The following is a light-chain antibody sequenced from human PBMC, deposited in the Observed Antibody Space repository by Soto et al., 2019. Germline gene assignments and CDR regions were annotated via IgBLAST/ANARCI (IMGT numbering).Light chain of an antibody. CDR1: QSISTSN. Sequence: EVVLTQSPGTLSLSPGERATLSCRASQSISTSNLAWYQQKPGQAPRLLIYDASTRATGIPDKFSGSGSETDFTLTISRLEPEDFAVYYCQFYGSSPPITFGQGTRLEIK. CDR2: DAS. V-gene: IGKV3-20*01. CDR3: QFYGSSPPIT. J-gene: IGKJ5*01.